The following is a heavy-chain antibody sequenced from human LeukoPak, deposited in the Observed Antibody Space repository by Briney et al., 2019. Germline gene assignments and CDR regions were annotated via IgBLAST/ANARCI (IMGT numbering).Heavy chain of an antibody. D-gene: IGHD1-7*01. CDR2: ISGNGDST. V-gene: IGHV3-23*01. CDR1: GFSFSSYA. CDR3: AKAPYASSWNYHFDY. Sequence: GGSLRLSCAASGFSFSSYAMSWVRQTPGKGLEWVSSISGNGDSTYYADSVKGRFTISRDNSKKTVSLQMNSLRAEDTALYYCAKAPYASSWNYHFDYWGQGTLVTVSS. J-gene: IGHJ4*02.